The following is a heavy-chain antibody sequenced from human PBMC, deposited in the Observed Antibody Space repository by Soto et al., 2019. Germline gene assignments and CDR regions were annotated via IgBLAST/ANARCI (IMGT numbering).Heavy chain of an antibody. V-gene: IGHV4-38-2*02. CDR2: IYHSGST. CDR1: GYSISSGYY. CDR3: ARENGLLWFGELSLKDYYYGMDV. D-gene: IGHD3-10*01. J-gene: IGHJ6*02. Sequence: TSETLSLTCAVSGYSISSGYYWGWIRQPPGKGLEWIGSIYHSGSTYYNPSLKSRVTISVDTSKNQFSLKLSSVTAADTAVYYCARENGLLWFGELSLKDYYYGMDVWGQGTTVTVSS.